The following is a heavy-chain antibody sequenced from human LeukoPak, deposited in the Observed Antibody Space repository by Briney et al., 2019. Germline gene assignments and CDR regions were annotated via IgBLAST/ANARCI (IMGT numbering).Heavy chain of an antibody. Sequence: PSETLSLTCSVSGGSISTYYWSWIRQPPGKGLEWIGYIYYSGSTNNNPSLKSRVTISVDTSKNQFSLKLSSVTAADTAVYYCARVGGYYYDSSGHFDYWGQGTLVTVSS. D-gene: IGHD3-22*01. CDR1: GGSISTYY. V-gene: IGHV4-59*01. CDR2: IYYSGST. CDR3: ARVGGYYYDSSGHFDY. J-gene: IGHJ4*02.